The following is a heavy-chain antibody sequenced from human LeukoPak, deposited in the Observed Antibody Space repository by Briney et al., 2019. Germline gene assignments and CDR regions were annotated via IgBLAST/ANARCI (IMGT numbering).Heavy chain of an antibody. D-gene: IGHD2-2*01. Sequence: GGSLRLSCAASGFTVSSNYMSWVRQAPGKGLEWVSVLYTGGSTYYADSVKGRFTISRDNSKNTLYLQMNSLRVEDTALYYCARDKVPATNYYYGMDVWGQGTTVTVSS. CDR2: LYTGGST. CDR3: ARDKVPATNYYYGMDV. V-gene: IGHV3-66*01. J-gene: IGHJ6*02. CDR1: GFTVSSNY.